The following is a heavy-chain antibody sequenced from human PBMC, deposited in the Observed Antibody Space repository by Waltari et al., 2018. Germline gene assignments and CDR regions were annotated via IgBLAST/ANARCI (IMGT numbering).Heavy chain of an antibody. CDR3: ARGPY. Sequence: EVRLVESGGGLVQPGGSLRLSCAASGFTFSSSWMSWVRQAPGKGLGGVGSIKEEGSERYYVDSAKGRSTISRDNAKTSLFLQMNSLRVEDTAVYYCARGPYWGQGTTVTVSS. CDR2: IKEEGSER. D-gene: IGHD2-21*01. V-gene: IGHV3-7*04. J-gene: IGHJ6*02. CDR1: GFTFSSSW.